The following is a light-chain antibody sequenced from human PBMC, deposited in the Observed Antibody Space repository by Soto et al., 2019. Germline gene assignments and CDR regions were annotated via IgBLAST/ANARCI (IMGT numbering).Light chain of an antibody. Sequence: NFLLTQPHSVSGSPGNTVTISCTRSSGSIASYYVQWYQQRSGSAPTTVIYEDKQRPSGVPDRFSGSIDSSSNSASLTISGLETEDEADYYCHSYDSSNFVFGSGTKVTVL. V-gene: IGLV6-57*04. CDR2: EDK. J-gene: IGLJ1*01. CDR3: HSYDSSNFV. CDR1: SGSIASYY.